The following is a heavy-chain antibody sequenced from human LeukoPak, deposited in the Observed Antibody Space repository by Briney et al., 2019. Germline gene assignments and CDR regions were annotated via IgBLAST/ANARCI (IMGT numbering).Heavy chain of an antibody. CDR3: ARENPDHYFDY. CDR2: IIPIFGTA. J-gene: IGHJ4*02. D-gene: IGHD1-14*01. V-gene: IGHV1-69*05. CDR1: GGTFSSYA. Sequence: SVKVSCKASGGTFSSYAISWVRQAPGQGLEWMGGIIPIFGTANYAQKFQGRVTMTRDTSISTAYMELSRLRSDDTAVYYCARENPDHYFDYWGQGTLVTVSS.